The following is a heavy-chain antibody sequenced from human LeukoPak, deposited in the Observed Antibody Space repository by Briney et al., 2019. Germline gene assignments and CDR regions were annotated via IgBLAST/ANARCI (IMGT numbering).Heavy chain of an antibody. Sequence: SETLSLTXTVSGYSINSGYYWGWIRQPPGKGLEWIGSIYHSGSTYYNPSLKSRVTISVDTSKNQFSLKLSSVTAADTAVYYCASGRPTDYWGQGTLVTVSS. CDR1: GYSINSGYY. D-gene: IGHD1-26*01. CDR2: IYHSGST. CDR3: ASGRPTDY. J-gene: IGHJ4*02. V-gene: IGHV4-38-2*02.